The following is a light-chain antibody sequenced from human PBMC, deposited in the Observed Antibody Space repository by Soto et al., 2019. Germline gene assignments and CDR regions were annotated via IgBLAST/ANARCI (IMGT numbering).Light chain of an antibody. CDR3: LQDYNYPRT. CDR2: AAS. Sequence: AIQMTQSPSSLSASVGDRVTITCRASQGIRNDLGWYQQKPGKAPKLLIYAASSLQSGVPSKVSGSGSGTDFTLTISSLQPEDFATYYCLQDYNYPRTFGGGTKVEIK. J-gene: IGKJ4*01. V-gene: IGKV1-6*01. CDR1: QGIRND.